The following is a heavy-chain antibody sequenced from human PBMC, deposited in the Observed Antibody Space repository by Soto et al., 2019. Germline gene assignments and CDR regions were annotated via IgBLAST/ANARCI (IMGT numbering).Heavy chain of an antibody. Sequence: GGSLRLSCAASGFTFSDHYMDWVRQAPGKGLEWVGRTRNKANSYTTEYAASVKGRFTISRDDSKNSLYLQMNSLKTEDTAVYYCARDRPQFGGSYYFDYWGQGTLVTVSS. CDR2: TRNKANSYTT. V-gene: IGHV3-72*01. CDR1: GFTFSDHY. D-gene: IGHD3-10*01. CDR3: ARDRPQFGGSYYFDY. J-gene: IGHJ4*02.